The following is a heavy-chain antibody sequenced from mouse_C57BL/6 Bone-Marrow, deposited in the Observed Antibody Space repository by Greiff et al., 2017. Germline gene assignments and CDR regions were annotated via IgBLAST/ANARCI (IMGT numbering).Heavy chain of an antibody. Sequence: EVKLMESGGGLVQPGGSLKLSCAASGFTFSDYGMAWVRQAPRKGPEWVAFISNLAYSTYYADTVTGRFTISRENAKNTLYLEMSSLRSEDTAMYYCARRAGTNYAMDYWGQGTSVTVSS. CDR2: ISNLAYST. CDR3: ARRAGTNYAMDY. J-gene: IGHJ4*01. D-gene: IGHD4-1*01. V-gene: IGHV5-15*01. CDR1: GFTFSDYG.